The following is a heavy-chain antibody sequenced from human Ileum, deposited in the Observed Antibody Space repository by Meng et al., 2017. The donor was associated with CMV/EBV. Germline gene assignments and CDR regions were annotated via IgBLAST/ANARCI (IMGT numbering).Heavy chain of an antibody. CDR1: GYTFENYG. Sequence: KASGYTFENYGITWVRQAPGQGLEWMGWISSYNGKTQYAPKFQGRVMMTTDTSTSPSSVALLLLLSDDTAVYYCARDRMLRPDYFDYCGQ. V-gene: IGHV1-18*04. CDR3: ARDRMLRPDYFDY. J-gene: IGHJ4*02. CDR2: ISSYNGKT. D-gene: IGHD2-15*01.